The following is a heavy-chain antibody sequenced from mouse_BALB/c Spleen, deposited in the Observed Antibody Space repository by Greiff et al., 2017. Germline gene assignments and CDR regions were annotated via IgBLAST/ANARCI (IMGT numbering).Heavy chain of an antibody. Sequence: EVMLVESGGGLVQPGGSLKLSCAASGFTFSSYTMSWVRQTPEKRLEWVAYISNGGGSTYYPDTVKGRFTISRDNAKNTLYLQMSSLKSEDTAMYYCAREGDDYRFAYWGQGTLVTVSA. CDR2: ISNGGGST. CDR1: GFTFSSYT. J-gene: IGHJ3*01. V-gene: IGHV5-12-2*01. D-gene: IGHD2-4*01. CDR3: AREGDDYRFAY.